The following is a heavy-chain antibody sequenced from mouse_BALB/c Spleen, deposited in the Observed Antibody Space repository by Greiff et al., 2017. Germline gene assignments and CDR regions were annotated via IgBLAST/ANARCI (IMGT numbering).Heavy chain of an antibody. CDR2: ISSGGSYT. Sequence: DVMLVESGGDLVKPGGSLKLSCAASGFTFSSYGMSWVRQTPDKRLEWVATISSGGSYTYYPDSVKGRFTISRDNAKNTLYLQMSSLKSEDTAMYYCARQATMITTMDYWGQGTSVTVSS. D-gene: IGHD2-4*01. CDR3: ARQATMITTMDY. J-gene: IGHJ4*01. V-gene: IGHV5-6*02. CDR1: GFTFSSYG.